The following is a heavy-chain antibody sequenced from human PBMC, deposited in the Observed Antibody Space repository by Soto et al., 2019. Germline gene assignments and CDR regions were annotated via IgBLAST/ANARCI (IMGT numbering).Heavy chain of an antibody. J-gene: IGHJ6*02. Sequence: QVQLVESGGGVVQPGRSLRLSCAASGFTFSSYAMYWVRQAPGKGLEWVAVISYDGSNKYYADSVKGRFTISRDNSKNTLYLQMNSLRAEDTAVYYCARGDFWSGYYQNYYYGMDVWGQGTTVTVSS. V-gene: IGHV3-30-3*01. CDR3: ARGDFWSGYYQNYYYGMDV. D-gene: IGHD3-3*01. CDR2: ISYDGSNK. CDR1: GFTFSSYA.